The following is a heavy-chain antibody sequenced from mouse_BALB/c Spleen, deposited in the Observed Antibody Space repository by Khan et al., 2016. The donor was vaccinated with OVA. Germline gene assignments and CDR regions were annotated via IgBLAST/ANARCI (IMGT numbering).Heavy chain of an antibody. V-gene: IGHV5-6-5*01. CDR1: GFTFSTYA. CDR3: AREAYRYDEYYFDY. D-gene: IGHD2-14*01. Sequence: EVELVESGGDSVKPGGSLKLSCAVSGFTFSTYAMSWVRQTPDKRLEWVASISSGGSTYYPASVKGRFTISRDNARNIVYLQMTSLRSEDMAMYYCAREAYRYDEYYFDYWGQGTTLTVSS. CDR2: ISSGGST. J-gene: IGHJ2*01.